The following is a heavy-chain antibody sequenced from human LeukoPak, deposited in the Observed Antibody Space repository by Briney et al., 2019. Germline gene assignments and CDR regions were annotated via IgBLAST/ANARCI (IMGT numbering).Heavy chain of an antibody. CDR2: IYPGDSDT. CDR3: ATIDFWSGYFCVRVGDHAFDI. D-gene: IGHD3-3*01. Sequence: KRGESLKISCKGSGYSFTSYWIGWVRQMPGKGLEWMGIIYPGDSDTRYSPSFQGQVTISADKSISTAYLQWSSLKASDTAMYYCATIDFWSGYFCVRVGDHAFDIWGQRTMVTVSS. CDR1: GYSFTSYW. J-gene: IGHJ3*02. V-gene: IGHV5-51*01.